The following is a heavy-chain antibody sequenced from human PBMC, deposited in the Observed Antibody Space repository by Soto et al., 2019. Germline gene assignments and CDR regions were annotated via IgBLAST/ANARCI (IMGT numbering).Heavy chain of an antibody. CDR1: GGTFSSYA. CDR3: ASSAMDHYYYGMDV. V-gene: IGHV1-69*12. CDR2: IIPIFGTA. D-gene: IGHD5-18*01. Sequence: QVQLVQSGAEVKKPGSSVKVSCKSSGGTFSSYAISWVRQAPRQGLEWMGGIIPIFGTADYAQKFQGRVTITADESTSTAYMELSSLRSEDTAVYYCASSAMDHYYYGMDVWGQGTTVTVSS. J-gene: IGHJ6*02.